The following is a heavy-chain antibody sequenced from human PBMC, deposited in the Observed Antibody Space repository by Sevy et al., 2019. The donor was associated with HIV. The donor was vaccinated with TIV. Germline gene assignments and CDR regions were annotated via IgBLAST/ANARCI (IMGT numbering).Heavy chain of an antibody. D-gene: IGHD2-21*02. V-gene: IGHV3-33*01. CDR2: IFNDGKTK. CDR3: ARESGSDWYLDY. J-gene: IGHJ4*02. Sequence: GGSLRLSCKASGFIFSRYGVHWVRQAPGKGLEWEASIFNDGKTKYYGDSVKGRFTISRDDSKNTLYLQMDSLRAEDTAVYYSARESGSDWYLDYWGQGTLVTVSS. CDR1: GFIFSRYG.